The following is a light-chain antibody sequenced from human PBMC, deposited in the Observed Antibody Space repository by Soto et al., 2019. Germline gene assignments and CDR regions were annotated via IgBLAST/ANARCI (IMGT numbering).Light chain of an antibody. Sequence: IQMTHSPSSLSASVVYTVTITFRSSQAIRNDLAWYQQEPGKAPKVLIYAASSLESGFPSRFSGSGSGTEFTLTISSLQPDDFATYYCQHYKMYSPWKFGQGTKVDIK. CDR2: AAS. CDR3: QHYKMYSPWK. J-gene: IGKJ1*01. V-gene: IGKV1-17*01. CDR1: QAIRND.